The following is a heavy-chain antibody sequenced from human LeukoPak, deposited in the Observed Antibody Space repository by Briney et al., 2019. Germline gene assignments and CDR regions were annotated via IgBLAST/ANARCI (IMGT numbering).Heavy chain of an antibody. D-gene: IGHD2-2*01. Sequence: HPGGSLRLSCAVSGFTFSMYAMAWVRQAPGKGLEWVASIRSDGSDKSYADSVKGRFTISRDNSKNTVYLQMNSLRAEDTAVYYCASGPRPIVVRPLDVWGKGTTVTVSS. CDR1: GFTFSMYA. CDR2: IRSDGSDK. V-gene: IGHV3-30*02. CDR3: ASGPRPIVVRPLDV. J-gene: IGHJ6*04.